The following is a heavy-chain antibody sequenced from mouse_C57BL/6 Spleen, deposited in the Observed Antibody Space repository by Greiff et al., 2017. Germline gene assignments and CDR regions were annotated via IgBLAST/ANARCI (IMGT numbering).Heavy chain of an antibody. Sequence: VQLQQSGAELARPGASVKMSCKASGYTFTSYTMHWVKQRPGQGLEWIGYINPSSGYTKYNQKFKDKATLTADKSSSTAYMQLSSLTSEDSAVYYCARLYDYSFYYAMDYWGQGTSVTVSS. CDR2: INPSSGYT. J-gene: IGHJ4*01. D-gene: IGHD2-4*01. CDR1: GYTFTSYT. V-gene: IGHV1-4*01. CDR3: ARLYDYSFYYAMDY.